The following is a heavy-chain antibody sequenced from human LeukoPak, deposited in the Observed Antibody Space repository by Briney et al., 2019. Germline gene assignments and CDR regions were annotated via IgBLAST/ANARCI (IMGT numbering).Heavy chain of an antibody. D-gene: IGHD6-19*01. V-gene: IGHV3-21*01. CDR3: AREKFVLGYSSGWYGPGDY. CDR1: GFTFSSYS. Sequence: GGSLRLSCAASGFTFSSYSMNWVRQAPGKGLEWVSSISSSSSYIYYADSVKGRFTISRDNAKNSLYLQMNSLRAEDTAVYYCAREKFVLGYSSGWYGPGDYWGQGTLVTVSS. CDR2: ISSSSSYI. J-gene: IGHJ4*02.